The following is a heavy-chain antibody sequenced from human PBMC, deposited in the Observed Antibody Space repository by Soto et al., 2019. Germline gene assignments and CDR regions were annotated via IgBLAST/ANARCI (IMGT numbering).Heavy chain of an antibody. CDR1: GFTFRSHW. CDR2: IKEDGSEK. D-gene: IGHD6-13*01. CDR3: ARGGPFISIWPFDY. J-gene: IGHJ4*02. V-gene: IGHV3-7*03. Sequence: GGSLRLSCAASGFTFRSHWMNWVRQSPGKGLEWVANIKEDGSEKYYVDSVKGRFTISRDNAKNSLYLQMNSLRAEDTAVYYCARGGPFISIWPFDYWGQGTLVTVS.